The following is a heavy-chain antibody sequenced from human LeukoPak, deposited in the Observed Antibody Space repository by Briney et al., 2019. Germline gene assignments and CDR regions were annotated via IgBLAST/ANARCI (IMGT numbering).Heavy chain of an antibody. Sequence: ASVKVSCKASGYTFTGYYIHWVRKAPGQKFEWMGWINPNSGGTDYAQKFQGRVTMTRGTSINTAYMEISRLRFDDTALYYCAREWPTPGLSAGDNGFDVWGQGTMVTVSS. CDR1: GYTFTGYY. J-gene: IGHJ3*01. CDR2: INPNSGGT. CDR3: AREWPTPGLSAGDNGFDV. V-gene: IGHV1-2*02. D-gene: IGHD3-16*01.